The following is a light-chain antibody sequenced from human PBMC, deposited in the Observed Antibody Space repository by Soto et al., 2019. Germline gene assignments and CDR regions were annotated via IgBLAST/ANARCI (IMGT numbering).Light chain of an antibody. CDR1: QSISSY. J-gene: IGKJ5*01. V-gene: IGKV1-39*01. CDR2: AAS. CDR3: QQSYSTPTIT. Sequence: DIQMTQSPCSLSASVGDRVTITCRASQSISSYLNWYQQKPGKAPKLLIYAASSLQSGVPSRFSGSGSGTHFTLTISSLQPEDFATYYCQQSYSTPTITFGQGTRLEIK.